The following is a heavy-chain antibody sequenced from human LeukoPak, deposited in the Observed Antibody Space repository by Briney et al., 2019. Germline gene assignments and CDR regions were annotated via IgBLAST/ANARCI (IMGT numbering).Heavy chain of an antibody. CDR2: IYSGGST. V-gene: IGHV3-66*01. CDR3: ARAPDGYYFDY. Sequence: GGSLRLSCAASGFTFSSYSMNWVRQAPGKGLEWVSIIYSGGSTYYADSVKGRFTISRDNSKNTLYLQMNILRAEDTAVYYCARAPDGYYFDYWGQGTLVTVSS. D-gene: IGHD3-10*01. J-gene: IGHJ4*02. CDR1: GFTFSSYS.